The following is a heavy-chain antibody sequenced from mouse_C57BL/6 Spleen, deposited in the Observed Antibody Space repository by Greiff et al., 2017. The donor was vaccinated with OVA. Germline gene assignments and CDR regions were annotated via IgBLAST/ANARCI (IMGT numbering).Heavy chain of an antibody. V-gene: IGHV1-72*01. D-gene: IGHD3-1*01. CDR3: ATRGRATRDYYYAMDY. J-gene: IGHJ4*01. Sequence: QVQLQQPGAELVKPGASVKLSCKASGYTFTSYWMHWVKQRPGRGLEWIGRIDPNSGGTKYNEKFKSKATLTVDKPSSTAYMQLSSLTSEDAEVYYCATRGRATRDYYYAMDYWGQGTSVTVSS. CDR1: GYTFTSYW. CDR2: IDPNSGGT.